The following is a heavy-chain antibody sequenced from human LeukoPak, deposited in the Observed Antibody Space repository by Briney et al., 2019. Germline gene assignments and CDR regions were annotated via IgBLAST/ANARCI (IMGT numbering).Heavy chain of an antibody. CDR2: ISTSSSII. Sequence: GSLRLSCAASGFTFSSYAMNWVRQAPGKGLERVSYISTSSSIIYFADSVKGRFTISRDNAKNSLYLQMDSLRAEDTAVYYCAREIVGATPYFDYWGRGTLVTVSS. V-gene: IGHV3-48*04. CDR1: GFTFSSYA. J-gene: IGHJ4*02. D-gene: IGHD1-26*01. CDR3: AREIVGATPYFDY.